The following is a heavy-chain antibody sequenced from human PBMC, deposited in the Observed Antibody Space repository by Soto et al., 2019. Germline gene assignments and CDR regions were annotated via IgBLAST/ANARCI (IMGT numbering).Heavy chain of an antibody. J-gene: IGHJ3*02. V-gene: IGHV1-18*01. D-gene: IGHD3-3*01. CDR1: GYTFTSYG. CDR3: ARGLDEATIFWDTAFDI. CDR2: ISAYNGNT. Sequence: QVQLVQSGAEVKKPGASVKVSCKASGYTFTSYGISWVRQAPGQGLEWMGWISAYNGNTNYAQKLQGRVTMTTDTSTSTAYMEVRSLRSDDTAVYYCARGLDEATIFWDTAFDIWGQGTMVTVSS.